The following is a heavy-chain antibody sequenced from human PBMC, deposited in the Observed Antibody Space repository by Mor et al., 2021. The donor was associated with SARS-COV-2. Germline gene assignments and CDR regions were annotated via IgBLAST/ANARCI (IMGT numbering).Heavy chain of an antibody. V-gene: IGHV3-30*04. CDR2: ISFDGSHK. CDR1: SFSDYA. CDR3: VRPGLDYGDYVGFD. J-gene: IGHJ4*01. Sequence: SFSDYAMHWVRQAPGKGLEWVAVISFDGSHKNYVDSVKGRFTVSRDNSKSTVYLQMNDLRVEDAAVYYCVRPGLDYGDYVGFD. D-gene: IGHD4-17*01.